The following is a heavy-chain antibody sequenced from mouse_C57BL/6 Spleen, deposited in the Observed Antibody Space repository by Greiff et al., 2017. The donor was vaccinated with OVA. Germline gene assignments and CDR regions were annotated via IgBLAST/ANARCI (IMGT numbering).Heavy chain of an antibody. CDR1: GYAFSSYW. Sequence: QVQLQQSGAELVKPGASVKISCKASGYAFSSYWMNWVKQRPGKGLEWIGQIYPGDGDTNYNGKFKGKATLTADKSSSTAYMQLSSLTSEDAAVYFWARAYDGYPAWFADWGQGTLVTVSA. D-gene: IGHD2-3*01. CDR2: IYPGDGDT. CDR3: ARAYDGYPAWFAD. V-gene: IGHV1-80*01. J-gene: IGHJ3*01.